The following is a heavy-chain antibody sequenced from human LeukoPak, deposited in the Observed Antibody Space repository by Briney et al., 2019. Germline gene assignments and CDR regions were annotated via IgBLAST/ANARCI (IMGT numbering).Heavy chain of an antibody. CDR1: GYTFTSYG. CDR2: ISAYNGNT. D-gene: IGHD4-17*01. V-gene: IGHV1-18*01. J-gene: IGHJ4*02. CDR3: ARDLRAGLLPLEDY. Sequence: ASVKVSCKASGYTFTSYGISWVRQAPGQGLEWMGWISAYNGNTNYAQKLQGRVTMTTDTSTSTAYMELSSLRAEDTAVYYCARDLRAGLLPLEDYWGQGTLVTVSS.